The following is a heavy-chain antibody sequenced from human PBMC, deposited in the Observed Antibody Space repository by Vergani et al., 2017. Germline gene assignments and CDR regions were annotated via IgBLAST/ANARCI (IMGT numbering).Heavy chain of an antibody. V-gene: IGHV5-51*01. J-gene: IGHJ4*02. CDR3: ARYNRDGVWFGELDY. Sequence: EVQLVQSGAEVKKPGESLKISCKGSGYSFTSYWIGWVRQMPGKGLEWMGIIYPGDADTRYSPSFQGQVTISADKSISTAYLQWSSLKASDTAMYYWARYNRDGVWFGELDYWGQGTLVTVSS. CDR1: GYSFTSYW. D-gene: IGHD3-10*01. CDR2: IYPGDADT.